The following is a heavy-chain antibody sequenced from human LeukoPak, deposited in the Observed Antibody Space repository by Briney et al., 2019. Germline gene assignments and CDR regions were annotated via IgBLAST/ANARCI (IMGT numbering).Heavy chain of an antibody. CDR1: GFTFCSYS. CDR3: AIHELKDAFDI. J-gene: IGHJ3*02. Sequence: GGSLRLSCAASGFTFCSYSMNCVRQAPGEGLECVSYIRSRRRNIYYAHSVRGGYTLSRDNDKNSLYLQMNSLGAEDMSVYYCAIHELKDAFDIWGQGTMVNVSS. V-gene: IGHV3-48*01. D-gene: IGHD3-10*01. CDR2: IRSRRRNI.